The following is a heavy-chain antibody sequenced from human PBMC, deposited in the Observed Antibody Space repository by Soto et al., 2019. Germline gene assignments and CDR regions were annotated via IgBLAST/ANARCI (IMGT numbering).Heavy chain of an antibody. V-gene: IGHV3-23*01. J-gene: IGHJ6*02. CDR1: GFTFEDDA. D-gene: IGHD5-18*01. CDR2: ISRSGGST. CDR3: AKYSNSYYGMDV. Sequence: GGSLRLSWAASGFTFEDDAMPWVRQAPGKGLEWVSGISRSGGSTDHADSVKGRLTISRDNSKNTLYLQMNSLRAEDTAVYYCAKYSNSYYGMDVWGQGTTVTVSS.